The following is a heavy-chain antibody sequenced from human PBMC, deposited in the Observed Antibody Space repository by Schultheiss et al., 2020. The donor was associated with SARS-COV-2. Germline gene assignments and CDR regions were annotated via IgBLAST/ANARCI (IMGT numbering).Heavy chain of an antibody. Sequence: SETLSLTCSVSGGSISSYYWSWIRQPAGKGLEWIGRIYTSGSTNYNPSLKSRVTMSVDTSKNQFSLKLGSVTAADTALYYCAGGVRWLAFDYWGQGTLVTVSS. CDR2: IYTSGST. V-gene: IGHV4-4*07. CDR1: GGSISSYY. D-gene: IGHD6-19*01. CDR3: AGGVRWLAFDY. J-gene: IGHJ4*02.